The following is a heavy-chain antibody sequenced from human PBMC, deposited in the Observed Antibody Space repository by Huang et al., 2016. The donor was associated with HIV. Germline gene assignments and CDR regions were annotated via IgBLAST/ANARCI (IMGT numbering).Heavy chain of an antibody. CDR2: INTDNGDT. J-gene: IGHJ6*03. CDR3: ARDFRKGHYYDSNGKRRLLYYYYMDV. V-gene: IGHV1-18*01. D-gene: IGHD3-22*01. CDR1: GYTFTTYG. Sequence: QVHLVPGAEVKKPGASVKVSCKASGYTFTTYGLSWVRQAPGQGLEWMGWINTDNGDTNYAQKYQGRVTMTADTSTSTAYMEVRSLRSDDTAVYYCARDFRKGHYYDSNGKRRLLYYYYMDVWGKGTTVIVSS.